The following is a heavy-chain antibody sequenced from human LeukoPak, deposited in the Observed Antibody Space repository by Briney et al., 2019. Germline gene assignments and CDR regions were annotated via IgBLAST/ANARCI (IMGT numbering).Heavy chain of an antibody. D-gene: IGHD1-7*01. Sequence: PSETLSCTSTVSGGSSSYVGYYWRWIRQHPGKVVEMIGYSYYSRSTHYIPSFKGRVTISVDTSKSQFSLKLSCVTAADTAVYYCARLTGTTSCWFDPWGQGTLVTVSS. V-gene: IGHV4-31*03. CDR1: GGSSSYVGYY. J-gene: IGHJ5*02. CDR2: SYYSRST. CDR3: ARLTGTTSCWFDP.